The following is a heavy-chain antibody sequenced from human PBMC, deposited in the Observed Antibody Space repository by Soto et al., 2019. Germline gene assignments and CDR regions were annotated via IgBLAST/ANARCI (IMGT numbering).Heavy chain of an antibody. CDR2: IKSKTDGGTT. D-gene: IGHD1-26*01. Sequence: GGSLRLSCAASGFTFSNAWMNWVRQAPGKGLEWVGRIKSKTDGGTTDYAAPVKGRFTISRDDSKKTLYLQMNSLKTEDTAVYYCTTDLIVGATRPHYWGQGTLVTVSS. J-gene: IGHJ4*02. CDR3: TTDLIVGATRPHY. CDR1: GFTFSNAW. V-gene: IGHV3-15*07.